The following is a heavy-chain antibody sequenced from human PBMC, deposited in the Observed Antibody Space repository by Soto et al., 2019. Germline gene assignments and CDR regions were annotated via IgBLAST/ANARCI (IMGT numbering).Heavy chain of an antibody. J-gene: IGHJ4*02. CDR3: AKVGGRGPVTAAIGRFDS. D-gene: IGHD3-16*01. Sequence: SETLSLTCTVSGASVGSTYYYWTWIRQPPGKGLEWIGYIYYSGSTSYNPSLRSRVTISVVTSKNQFSLKLRSVTAADTAMYYCAKVGGRGPVTAAIGRFDSWGQGTQVTVSS. V-gene: IGHV4-61*01. CDR2: IYYSGST. CDR1: GASVGSTYYY.